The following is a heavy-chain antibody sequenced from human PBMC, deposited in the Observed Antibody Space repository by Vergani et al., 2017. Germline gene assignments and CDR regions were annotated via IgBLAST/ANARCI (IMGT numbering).Heavy chain of an antibody. CDR2: IRSKNDGGTA. CDR3: YTDYHDY. V-gene: IGHV3-15*01. CDR1: GYTFTGYY. Sequence: VQLVQSGAEVKKPGASVKVSCKASGYTFTGYYMHWVRQAPGKGLEWIGRIRSKNDGGTADYAAPLKGRFTISRDDSKDSAFLLVNNLKTEDTAVYFCYTDYHDYWGQGTLVTVSS. D-gene: IGHD3-16*01. J-gene: IGHJ4*02.